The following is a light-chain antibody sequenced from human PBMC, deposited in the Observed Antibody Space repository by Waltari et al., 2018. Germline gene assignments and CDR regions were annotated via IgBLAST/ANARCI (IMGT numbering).Light chain of an antibody. Sequence: QSALTQPPSASGAPGHSVTNSCPGTSSAVGGYHYVSWYQQHPGKAPKLLIYEVSKRPSGGPDRFSGSKSGNTASLTVSGLQAADEADYYCSSYAGSNNFVFGTGTKVTVL. CDR3: SSYAGSNNFV. CDR1: SSAVGGYHY. J-gene: IGLJ1*01. V-gene: IGLV2-8*01. CDR2: EVS.